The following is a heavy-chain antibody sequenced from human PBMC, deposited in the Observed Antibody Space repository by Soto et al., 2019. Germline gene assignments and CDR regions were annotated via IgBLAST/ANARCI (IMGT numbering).Heavy chain of an antibody. CDR1: GFTFSSYS. V-gene: IGHV3-21*01. J-gene: IGHJ4*02. Sequence: EVQLVESGGGLVKPGGSLRLSCAASGFTFSSYSMNWVRQAPGKGLEWVSSISSSSSYIYYADSVKGRFTISRDNAKNSLYLQMNSLRAEDTAVYYCASGGDLLEWTGDYWGQVPLVTVSS. D-gene: IGHD3-3*01. CDR3: ASGGDLLEWTGDY. CDR2: ISSSSSYI.